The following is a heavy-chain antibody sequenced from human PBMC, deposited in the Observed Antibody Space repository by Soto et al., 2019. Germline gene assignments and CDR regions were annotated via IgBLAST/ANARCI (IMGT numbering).Heavy chain of an antibody. CDR3: AKGGAAPNHYYYYYGMDV. J-gene: IGHJ6*02. CDR2: ISGSGGST. CDR1: GFTFSSYA. D-gene: IGHD6-6*01. V-gene: IGHV3-23*01. Sequence: SGGSLRLSCAASGFTFSSYAMSWVRQAPGKGLEWVSAISGSGGSTYYADSVKGRFTISRDNSKNTLYLQMNSLRAEDTAVYYCAKGGAAPNHYYYYYGMDVWGQGTTVTVSS.